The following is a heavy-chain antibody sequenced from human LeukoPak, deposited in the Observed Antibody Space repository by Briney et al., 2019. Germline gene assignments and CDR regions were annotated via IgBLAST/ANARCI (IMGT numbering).Heavy chain of an antibody. J-gene: IGHJ3*02. CDR2: IYSGGTT. CDR3: ASSLYSSGWSLNSGAFDI. V-gene: IGHV3-53*01. D-gene: IGHD6-13*01. Sequence: GGSLRLSCAASGFTVSSNYMSWVRQAPGKGLEWVSVIYSGGTTYSADSVKGRFTISRDNSKNTLYLQMNSLRAEDTAVYYCASSLYSSGWSLNSGAFDIWGQGTMVTVSS. CDR1: GFTVSSNY.